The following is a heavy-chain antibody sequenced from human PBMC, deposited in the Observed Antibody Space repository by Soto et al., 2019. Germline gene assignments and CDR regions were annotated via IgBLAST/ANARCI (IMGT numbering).Heavy chain of an antibody. D-gene: IGHD2-2*01. V-gene: IGHV1-8*01. J-gene: IGHJ3*02. CDR3: ARVWPPYCSSTSCFDAFDI. Sequence: ASVKVSCKASGYTFTSYDINWVRQATGQGLEWMGWMNPNSGNTGYAQKFQGRVTMTRNTSISTAYMELSSLRSEDTAVYYCARVWPPYCSSTSCFDAFDIWGQGTMVTVSS. CDR2: MNPNSGNT. CDR1: GYTFTSYD.